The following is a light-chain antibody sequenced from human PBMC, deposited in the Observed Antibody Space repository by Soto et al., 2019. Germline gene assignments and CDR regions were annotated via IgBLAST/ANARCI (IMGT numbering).Light chain of an antibody. CDR1: QSVTSSY. CDR2: GAS. Sequence: EIVLTQSPGTLSLSPGERATLSCRASQSVTSSYLAWYQQKPGQAPRLLIYGASSRATGIPDRFSGSGSGKDFTLTISRLEPEDFAVYYCQQYGRSPRTFGQGTKVEIK. CDR3: QQYGRSPRT. V-gene: IGKV3-20*01. J-gene: IGKJ1*01.